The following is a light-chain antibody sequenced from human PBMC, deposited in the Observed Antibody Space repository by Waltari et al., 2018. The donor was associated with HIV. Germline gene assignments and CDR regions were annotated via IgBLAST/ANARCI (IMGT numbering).Light chain of an antibody. CDR1: SSDVRSYTL. CDR2: EVT. J-gene: IGLJ2*01. V-gene: IGLV2-23*02. CDR3: CSYAGSPTFVI. Sequence: QSALTQPASVSGSPGQSITISCTGTSSDVRSYTLVSWYENHPCKAPKLIIYEVTKRPSGVSNRFCGSKSGNTASLTISGLQAEDEADYYCCSYAGSPTFVIFGGGTKLTVL.